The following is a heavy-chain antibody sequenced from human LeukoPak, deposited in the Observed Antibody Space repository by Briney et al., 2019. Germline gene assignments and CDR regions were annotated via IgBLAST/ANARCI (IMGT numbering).Heavy chain of an antibody. J-gene: IGHJ4*02. D-gene: IGHD3-22*01. CDR3: ARDRDYYDSIGYYYEGGSLDY. V-gene: IGHV1-2*02. Sequence: ASVKVSCKASGYIFTGYYIHWVRQAPGQGLEWMGWINPHSGGTNYAQKFQGRATMTRDTSISTAYMELSRLRSDDTAVYYCARDRDYYDSIGYYYEGGSLDYWGQGTLVTVSS. CDR1: GYIFTGYY. CDR2: INPHSGGT.